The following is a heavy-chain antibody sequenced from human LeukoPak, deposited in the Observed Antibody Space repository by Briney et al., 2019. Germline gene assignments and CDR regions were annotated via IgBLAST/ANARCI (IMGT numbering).Heavy chain of an antibody. CDR1: GGSISRYS. CDR3: ATLQSSGYDYSDY. V-gene: IGHV4-59*08. D-gene: IGHD3-22*01. CDR2: IAHSGAI. Sequence: PSETLSLTCIVSGGSISRYSWNWIRQSPGKGLEWIGYIAHSGAISYKSSLKSRVTMSVDTSKNQFSLKLSSVTAADTAVYYCATLQSSGYDYSDYWGQGILVTVSS. J-gene: IGHJ4*02.